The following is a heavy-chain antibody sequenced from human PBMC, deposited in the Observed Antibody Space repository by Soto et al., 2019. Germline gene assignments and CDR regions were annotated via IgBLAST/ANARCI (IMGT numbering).Heavy chain of an antibody. CDR1: GGSISNANYY. D-gene: IGHD3-22*01. Sequence: SETLSLTCTVSGGSISNANYYWSWIRHHPGKGLEWIGYIYYTGTIYYSPSLESRVAISVDTSQNQFSLKLGAVTAADTAVYFCARXSISRCVDRRCPAWFDPWGQGTLVTVSS. V-gene: IGHV4-31*03. J-gene: IGHJ5*02. CDR2: IYYTGTI. CDR3: ARXSISRCVDRRCPAWFDP.